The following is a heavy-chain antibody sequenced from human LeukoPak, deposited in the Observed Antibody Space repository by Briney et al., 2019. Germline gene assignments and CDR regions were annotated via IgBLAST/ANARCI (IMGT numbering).Heavy chain of an antibody. J-gene: IGHJ3*02. Sequence: GGSLRLSCAASGFTFSSYWMHWVRQAPGKGLVWVSRINSDGSSTSYADSVKGRFTISRDNAKNTLYLQMNSLRAEDTAVYYCAREGSWSYYYDSSGCPEAFDIWCLGTIVTVSS. CDR2: INSDGSST. CDR1: GFTFSSYW. D-gene: IGHD3-22*01. V-gene: IGHV3-74*01. CDR3: AREGSWSYYYDSSGCPEAFDI.